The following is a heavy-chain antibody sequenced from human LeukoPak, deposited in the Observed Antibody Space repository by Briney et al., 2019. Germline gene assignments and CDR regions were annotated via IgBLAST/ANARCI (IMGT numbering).Heavy chain of an antibody. CDR3: ARASGWYIPYYFDY. V-gene: IGHV3-43*02. CDR1: GFIFDDYA. J-gene: IGHJ4*02. CDR2: ISGDGHIT. Sequence: PGGSLRLSCAASGFIFDDYAMHWVRQAPGKGLEWVSLISGDGHITYYAGSLKDRFTISRDNAKNSLYLQMNSLRAEDTAVYYCARASGWYIPYYFDYWGQGTLVTVSS. D-gene: IGHD6-19*01.